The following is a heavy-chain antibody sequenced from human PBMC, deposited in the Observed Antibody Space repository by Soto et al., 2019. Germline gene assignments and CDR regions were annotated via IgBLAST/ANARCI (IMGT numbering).Heavy chain of an antibody. CDR3: AKEIKGVVVVPAAIHEGDAFDI. Sequence: QVQLVESGGGVVQPGRSLRLSCAASGFTFSSYGMHWVRQAPGKGLEWVAVISYDGGNKYYADSVKGRFTISRDNSKNTLYLQMNSLRAEDTAVYYCAKEIKGVVVVPAAIHEGDAFDIWGQGTMVTVSS. CDR1: GFTFSSYG. V-gene: IGHV3-30*18. J-gene: IGHJ3*02. CDR2: ISYDGGNK. D-gene: IGHD2-2*01.